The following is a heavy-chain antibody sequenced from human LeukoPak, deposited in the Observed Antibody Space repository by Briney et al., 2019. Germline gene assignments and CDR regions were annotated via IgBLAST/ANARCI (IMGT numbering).Heavy chain of an antibody. D-gene: IGHD3-3*01. CDR3: AGAETYYDFWSGYYRRGYYFDY. CDR1: GGSISSYY. CDR2: IYYSGST. Sequence: SETLSLTCTVSGGSISSYYWSWIRQPPGKGLEWIGYIYYSGSTNYNPSLKSRVTISVDTSKNQFSLKLSSVTAADTAVYYCAGAETYYDFWSGYYRRGYYFDYWGQGTLVTVSS. V-gene: IGHV4-59*01. J-gene: IGHJ4*02.